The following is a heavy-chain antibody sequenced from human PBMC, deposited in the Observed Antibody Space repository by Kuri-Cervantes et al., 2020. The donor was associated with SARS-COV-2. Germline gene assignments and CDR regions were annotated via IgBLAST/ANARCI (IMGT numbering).Heavy chain of an antibody. V-gene: IGHV1-18*01. CDR3: AREWCGGDCYSYYYYYYMDV. CDR2: ISAYNGNT. D-gene: IGHD2-21*01. J-gene: IGHJ6*03. CDR1: GYTFTSYG. Sequence: ASVKVSCKASGYTFTSYGISWVRQAPGQGLEWMGWISAYNGNTNYAQKFQGRVTMTRDTSISTAYMELSRLRSDDTAVYYCAREWCGGDCYSYYYYYYMDVWGKGTTVTVSS.